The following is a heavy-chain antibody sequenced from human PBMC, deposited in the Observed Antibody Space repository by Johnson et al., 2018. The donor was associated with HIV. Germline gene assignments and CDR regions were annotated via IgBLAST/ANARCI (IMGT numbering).Heavy chain of an antibody. CDR2: ISYDGSNK. CDR3: ARETYYSSIDAFDI. J-gene: IGHJ3*02. CDR1: GFTFSSYA. Sequence: QVQLVESGGGVVQPGRSLRLSCAASGFTFSSYAMHWVRQAPDKGLEWVAVISYDGSNKYYADSVKGRFTISRDNSKTTLYLQMNSLRTEDTAVYYCARETYYSSIDAFDIWGQGTMVTVSS. D-gene: IGHD3-10*01. V-gene: IGHV3-30-3*01.